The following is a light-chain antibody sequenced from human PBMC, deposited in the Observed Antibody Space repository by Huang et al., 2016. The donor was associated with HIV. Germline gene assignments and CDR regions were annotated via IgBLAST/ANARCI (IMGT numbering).Light chain of an antibody. J-gene: IGKJ2*01. CDR2: GAT. Sequence: EMVMTQSPATLSVSLGERATLSCTASQSLSNNLAWYQQKPGQVPRRLIYGATTRATGIPARFRGSGSGTEFTLTISSLQSEDVAVYYCQQYNNWPPMYTFGQGTKLEIK. CDR3: QQYNNWPPMYT. CDR1: QSLSNN. V-gene: IGKV3-15*01.